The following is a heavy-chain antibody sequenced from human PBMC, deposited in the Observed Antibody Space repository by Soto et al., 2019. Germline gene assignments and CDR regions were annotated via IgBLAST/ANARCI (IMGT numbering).Heavy chain of an antibody. D-gene: IGHD3-9*01. CDR3: AREVYDILTGYSEGKWFDP. J-gene: IGHJ5*02. Sequence: PSETLSLTCTVSGGSISSSSYYWGWIRQPPGKGLEWIGSIYYSGSTYYHPSLKSRVSISVDTSKRQFSLKLSSVTAADTAVYYCAREVYDILTGYSEGKWFDPWGQGTLV. CDR1: GGSISSSSYY. V-gene: IGHV4-39*02. CDR2: IYYSGST.